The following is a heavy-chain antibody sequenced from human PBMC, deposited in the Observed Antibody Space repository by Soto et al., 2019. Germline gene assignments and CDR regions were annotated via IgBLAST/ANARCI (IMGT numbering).Heavy chain of an antibody. Sequence: GGSLRLSCAASGFTFSSYGMHWVRQSPGKGLEWVAVISYDGSNKYYADSVKGRFTISRDNSKNTLYLQMNSLRAEDTAVYYCARDGIVVVPAASARVDYYYGMDAWGQGTTVTVSS. CDR2: ISYDGSNK. CDR3: ARDGIVVVPAASARVDYYYGMDA. J-gene: IGHJ6*02. D-gene: IGHD2-2*01. CDR1: GFTFSSYG. V-gene: IGHV3-30-3*01.